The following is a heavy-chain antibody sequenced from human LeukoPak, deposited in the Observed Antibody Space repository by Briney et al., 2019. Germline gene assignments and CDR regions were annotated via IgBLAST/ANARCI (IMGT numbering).Heavy chain of an antibody. V-gene: IGHV3-20*04. D-gene: IGHD1-1*01. CDR2: INWDGTNT. CDR3: VKDLSSNWLSFDY. CDR1: GGTFGDYG. J-gene: IGHJ4*02. Sequence: GGSLRLSCAASGGTFGDYGMSWVRQTPGKGLEWVAGINWDGTNTHYADSVRGRFTIAGDNAENSLYLQMNSLRDADTAFYYCVKDLSSNWLSFDYWGRGTLVTVSS.